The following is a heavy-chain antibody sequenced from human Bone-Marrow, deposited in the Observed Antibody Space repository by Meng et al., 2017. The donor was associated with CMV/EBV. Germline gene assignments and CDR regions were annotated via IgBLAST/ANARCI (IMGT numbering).Heavy chain of an antibody. Sequence: SGKVSCKASGGTFSSYTISWVRQAPGQGLEWMGRIIPILGIANYAQKFQGRVTITADKSTCTAYMELSSLRSEATAMYYCARQRNYYRTTGYYTYWGQGTLVTVSS. J-gene: IGHJ4*02. CDR2: IIPILGIA. V-gene: IGHV1-69*02. CDR3: ARQRNYYRTTGYYTY. D-gene: IGHD3-22*01. CDR1: GGTFSSYT.